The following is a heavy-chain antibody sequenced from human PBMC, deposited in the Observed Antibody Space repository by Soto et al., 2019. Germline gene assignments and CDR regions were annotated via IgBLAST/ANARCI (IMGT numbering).Heavy chain of an antibody. D-gene: IGHD3-16*01. Sequence: QVQLVESGGGVVEPGTSLRLSCVGSGFTFRRFVIHWVRQAPGKGLEWVALTSYDGSNTYYDDSVKGRFPISRENSRNTVDLQMASLRLEVTALYSCARWGTTGGLDVWGQGTLVSVSS. CDR1: GFTFRRFV. J-gene: IGHJ4*02. CDR3: ARWGTTGGLDV. CDR2: TSYDGSNT. V-gene: IGHV3-30*19.